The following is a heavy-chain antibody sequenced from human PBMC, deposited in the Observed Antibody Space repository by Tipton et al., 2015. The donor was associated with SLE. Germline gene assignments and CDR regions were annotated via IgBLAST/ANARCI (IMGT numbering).Heavy chain of an antibody. CDR3: AREDYGDSDGAFDI. CDR2: IYYSGST. J-gene: IGHJ3*02. V-gene: IGHV4-59*01. CDR1: GGSISSYY. Sequence: TLSLTCTVSGGSISSYYWSWIRQPPGKGLEWIGYIYYSGSTNYNPSLKSRVTISVDTSKNQFSLKLSSVTAADTAVYYCAREDYGDSDGAFDIWGQGTMVTVSS. D-gene: IGHD4-17*01.